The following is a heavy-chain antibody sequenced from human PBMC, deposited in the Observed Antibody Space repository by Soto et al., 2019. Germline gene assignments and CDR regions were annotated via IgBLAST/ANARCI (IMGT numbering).Heavy chain of an antibody. J-gene: IGHJ3*02. CDR1: GYTFTSYY. CDR3: ASANVGHILTGYYYAFDI. V-gene: IGHV1-46*03. CDR2: INPSADST. Sequence: GATVKVSCKASGYTFTSYYMHWVRQAPRQGLKWKGIINPSADSTSYAQKFQGSVTMTRDTSTSTVYMELSSLRSEDTAVYYCASANVGHILTGYYYAFDIWGQGTMVTVSS. D-gene: IGHD3-9*01.